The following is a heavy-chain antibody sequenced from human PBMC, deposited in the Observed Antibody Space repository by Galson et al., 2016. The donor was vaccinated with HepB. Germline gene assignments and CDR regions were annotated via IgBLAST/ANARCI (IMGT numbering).Heavy chain of an antibody. CDR2: ISSSGGRV. D-gene: IGHD2/OR15-2a*01. V-gene: IGHV3-23*01. Sequence: SLRLSCAVSGFTFSIYAMSWVRQAPGKGLEWVSAISSSGGRVYYAYSVKGRFTISRDNSKTTLYLQMNRLRAEDTASYYSMNNVGLVMFGLWGRGTLVTVSS. CDR1: GFTFSIYA. J-gene: IGHJ4*02. CDR3: MNNVGLVMFGL.